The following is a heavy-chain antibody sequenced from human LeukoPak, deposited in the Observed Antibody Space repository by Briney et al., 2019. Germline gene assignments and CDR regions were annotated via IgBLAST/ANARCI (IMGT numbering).Heavy chain of an antibody. V-gene: IGHV1-2*02. CDR1: GYAFTGYY. J-gene: IGHJ4*02. D-gene: IGHD3-3*01. CDR2: INPNSGGT. CDR3: ARDLAGTIFGVVTPQN. Sequence: ASVKVSCKASGYAFTGYYMHWVRQAPGQGLEWMGWINPNSGGTNCAQKFQGRVTMTRGTSISTAYMELSRLRSDDTAVYYCARDLAGTIFGVVTPQNWGQGTLVTVSS.